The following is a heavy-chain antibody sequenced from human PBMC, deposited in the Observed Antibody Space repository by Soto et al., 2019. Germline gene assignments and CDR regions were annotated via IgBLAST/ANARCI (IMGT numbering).Heavy chain of an antibody. D-gene: IGHD6-19*01. V-gene: IGHV5-51*01. J-gene: IGHJ5*02. CDR3: ARLPSYSSGWYFGWFDP. CDR1: GYSFTSYW. CDR2: IYPGDSDT. Sequence: GESLKISCKGSGYSFTSYWIGWVRQMPGKGREWMGIIYPGDSDTRYSPSFQGQVTISADKSISTAYLQWSSLKASDTAMYYCARLPSYSSGWYFGWFDPWGQGTLVTVSS.